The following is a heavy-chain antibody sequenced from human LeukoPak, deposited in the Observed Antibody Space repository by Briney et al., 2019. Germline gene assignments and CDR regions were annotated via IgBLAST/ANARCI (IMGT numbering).Heavy chain of an antibody. CDR1: GGSINRDY. CDR2: IYYRGTT. CDR3: ASRRWDTSLPFDAFHI. J-gene: IGHJ3*02. D-gene: IGHD5-18*01. Sequence: PSETLSLTCTVSGGSINRDYWSWMRQSPGRGRECIGYIYYRGTTNYNPSLERRVTISVDTSKNQFSLKLTSVTAADTAVYYCASRRWDTSLPFDAFHIWGQGTVVTVSS. V-gene: IGHV4-59*01.